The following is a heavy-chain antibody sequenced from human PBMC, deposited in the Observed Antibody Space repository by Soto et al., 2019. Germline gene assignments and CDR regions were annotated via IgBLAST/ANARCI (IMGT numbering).Heavy chain of an antibody. V-gene: IGHV4-39*01. D-gene: IGHD5-12*01. CDR2: IYYGGST. Sequence: SETLSLTCTVSGGSISSSSYYWGWIRQPPGKGLEWIGSIYYGGSTYYNPSLKSRVTISVDTSKNQFSLKLSSVTAADTAVYYCARGYSGIDYWGQGTLVTV. J-gene: IGHJ4*02. CDR3: ARGYSGIDY. CDR1: GGSISSSSYY.